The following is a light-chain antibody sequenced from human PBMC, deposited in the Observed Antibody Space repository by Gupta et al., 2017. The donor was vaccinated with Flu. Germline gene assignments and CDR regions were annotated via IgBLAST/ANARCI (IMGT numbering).Light chain of an antibody. CDR2: EAP. CDR3: QPNHNWHHTWT. V-gene: IGKV3-15*01. J-gene: IGKJ1*01. Sequence: TLQFPPGQTATVAGRVSQSVRTNLGWYNQIAGQAPRLRISEAPPMHKGIRARCSGRGCGTDSTLTISSPQSDGCADYYCQPNHNWHHTWTFGQGTKVEIK. CDR1: QSVRTN.